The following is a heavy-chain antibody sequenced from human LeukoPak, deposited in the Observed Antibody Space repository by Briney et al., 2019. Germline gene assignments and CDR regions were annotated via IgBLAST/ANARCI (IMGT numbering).Heavy chain of an antibody. J-gene: IGHJ4*02. CDR2: INHSGST. Sequence: SETLSLTCAVYGGSFSGYYWSWIRQPPGKGLEWIGEINHSGSTNYNPSLKSRVTISVDKSKNQFSLKLSSVTAADTAVYYCASSGGSCLFDYWGQGTLVTVSS. CDR1: GGSFSGYY. D-gene: IGHD2-15*01. V-gene: IGHV4-34*01. CDR3: ASSGGSCLFDY.